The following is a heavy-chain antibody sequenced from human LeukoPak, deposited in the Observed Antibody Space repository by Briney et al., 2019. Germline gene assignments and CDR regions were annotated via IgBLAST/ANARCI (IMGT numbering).Heavy chain of an antibody. CDR3: ASLDMVSTTSDY. V-gene: IGHV4-4*02. D-gene: IGHD5/OR15-5a*01. CDR1: GGSISSSKW. J-gene: IGHJ4*02. Sequence: SGTLSLTCAVSGGSISSSKWWKWVRQPPGKGLEWIGEIYHSGFINYNPALKSRVTISVDKSKNQFSLRLSSVTAADTAVYYCASLDMVSTTSDYWGQGTLVTVSS. CDR2: IYHSGFI.